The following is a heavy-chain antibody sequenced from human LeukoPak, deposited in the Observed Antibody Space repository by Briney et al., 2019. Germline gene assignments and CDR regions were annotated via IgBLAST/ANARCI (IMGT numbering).Heavy chain of an antibody. J-gene: IGHJ5*02. D-gene: IGHD6-13*01. CDR2: INPNSGGT. CDR3: ARDKGIAGSNWFDP. CDR1: GYTFTGYY. V-gene: IGHV1-2*02. Sequence: ASVKVSCKASGYTFTGYYMHWVRQAPGQGLEWMGWINPNSGGTSYAQKFQGRVTMTRDTSISTAYMELSRLRSDDTAVYYCARDKGIAGSNWFDPWGQGTLVTVSS.